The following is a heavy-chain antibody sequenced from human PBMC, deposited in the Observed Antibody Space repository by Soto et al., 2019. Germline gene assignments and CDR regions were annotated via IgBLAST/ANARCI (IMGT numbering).Heavy chain of an antibody. CDR3: ARGSLRSLYGMDV. Sequence: QVQLQESGPGLVKPSETLSLTCTVSGGSVSSGSYSWSWIRQPPGKGLEWIGYFYYGGSTIYNPSLESRVTISVDTSKNQFSLKLNSVTAADTAVYYWARGSLRSLYGMDVWGQGTTVTVSS. D-gene: IGHD5-12*01. V-gene: IGHV4-61*01. CDR2: FYYGGST. CDR1: GGSVSSGSYS. J-gene: IGHJ6*02.